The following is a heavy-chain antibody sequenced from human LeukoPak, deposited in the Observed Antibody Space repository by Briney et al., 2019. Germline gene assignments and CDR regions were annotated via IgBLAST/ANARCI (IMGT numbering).Heavy chain of an antibody. CDR2: ISAYNGNR. J-gene: IGHJ4*02. CDR3: ARDLGEDTTMIFIDF. V-gene: IGHV1-18*01. Sequence: GASVKVSCKASGYTFTSFGISWVRQAPGQGLEWMGWISAYNGNRKYAQKVQGRVTMTTDTSTSTAYMELRSLRSDDTAVYYCARDLGEDTTMIFIDFWGQGTLVTVSS. D-gene: IGHD5-18*01. CDR1: GYTFTSFG.